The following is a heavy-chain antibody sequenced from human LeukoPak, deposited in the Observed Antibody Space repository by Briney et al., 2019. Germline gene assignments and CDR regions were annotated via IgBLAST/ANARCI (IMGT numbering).Heavy chain of an antibody. CDR2: IYYTGTT. D-gene: IGHD3-10*01. CDR1: GGSVSSGDYF. V-gene: IGHV4-30-4*01. Sequence: SSETLSLTCTVSGGSVSSGDYFWSWIRQPPGKGLELIAYIYYTGTTYYNPSLKSPVTISIDTSKNQFSLKLNSVTAADTAVYYCARQYYGSEDNWGQGTLVTVSS. CDR3: ARQYYGSEDN. J-gene: IGHJ4*02.